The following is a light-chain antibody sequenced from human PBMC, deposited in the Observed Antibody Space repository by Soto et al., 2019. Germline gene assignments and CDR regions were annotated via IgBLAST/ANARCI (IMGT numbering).Light chain of an antibody. Sequence: EIVLTESPGTLSLYPGEKATLFCSASHYVSGNYLAWYQQRPGQAHRLLIYGASDRATGLPDRFSGGGSDQDLTLTVSRLEPEDFAGYYCQQYGTSVLTFGGGTKVEMK. CDR3: QQYGTSVLT. J-gene: IGKJ4*01. V-gene: IGKV3-20*01. CDR1: HYVSGNY. CDR2: GAS.